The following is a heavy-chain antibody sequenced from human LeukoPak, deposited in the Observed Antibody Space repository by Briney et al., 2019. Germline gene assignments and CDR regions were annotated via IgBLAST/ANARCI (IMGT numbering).Heavy chain of an antibody. V-gene: IGHV1-2*02. CDR2: INPNSGGI. D-gene: IGHD2-2*01. CDR3: ARDHCSSTSCYARIDY. J-gene: IGHJ4*02. Sequence: GASVNVSCKASGYTFTGYYMHWVRQAPGQGLEWMGWINPNSGGINYAQKFQGRVTMTRDTSISTAYMELSRLRSDDTAVYYCARDHCSSTSCYARIDYWGQGTLVTDSP. CDR1: GYTFTGYY.